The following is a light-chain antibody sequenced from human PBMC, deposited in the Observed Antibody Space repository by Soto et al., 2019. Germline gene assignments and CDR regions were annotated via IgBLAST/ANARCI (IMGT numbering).Light chain of an antibody. CDR2: DAS. Sequence: DIKMTQSPSTLSASVGDRVTTTSRASQTITRWMAWYQQKPGKAPKLLIYDASTLESGVPSRFSGSGSGTEFTLTISSLQPDDFATYYCQQYNDYSPWTFGQGTKVDIK. CDR3: QQYNDYSPWT. CDR1: QTITRW. J-gene: IGKJ1*01. V-gene: IGKV1-5*01.